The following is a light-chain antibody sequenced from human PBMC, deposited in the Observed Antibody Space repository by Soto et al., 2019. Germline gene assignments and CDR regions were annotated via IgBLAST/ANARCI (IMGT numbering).Light chain of an antibody. V-gene: IGLV1-51*01. Sequence: VLTQPPSVSAAPGQKVTISCSGSSSNIGNNFVSWYQQLPGTAPKLLIYDNNKRPSGIPDRFSGSKSGTSATLGITGLQTGDEADYYCGTWDNSLSAFVFGAGTRSPS. CDR1: SSNIGNNF. CDR2: DNN. CDR3: GTWDNSLSAFV. J-gene: IGLJ1*01.